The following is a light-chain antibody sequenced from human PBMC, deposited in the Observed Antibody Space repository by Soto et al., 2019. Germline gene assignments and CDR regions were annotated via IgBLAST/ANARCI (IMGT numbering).Light chain of an antibody. Sequence: EIVLTQSPATLSLSPGERATLSCRASPSFSSYLAWYQQKPGQAPRLLIYDASKRATGIPARFSGRGSGTDFTLTIISLAPEDFAVYYCQQRSNWPPVITFGQGTRLEIK. CDR2: DAS. CDR1: PSFSSY. CDR3: QQRSNWPPVIT. V-gene: IGKV3-11*01. J-gene: IGKJ5*01.